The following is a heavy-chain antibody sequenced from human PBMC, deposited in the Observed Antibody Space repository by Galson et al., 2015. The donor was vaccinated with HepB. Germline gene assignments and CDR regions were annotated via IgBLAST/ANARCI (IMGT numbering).Heavy chain of an antibody. CDR3: TAQKLGRGAFDI. J-gene: IGHJ3*02. CDR1: GFTFNNAW. CDR2: IRTKTDGGTT. Sequence: SLRLSCAASGFTFNNAWMHWVRQAPGRGLEWVGRIRTKTDGGTTEYTAPVKGRFTIPRDDSKNTLYLQMTSLKTEDTAVYFCTAQKLGRGAFDIWGQGTMVTVSS. V-gene: IGHV3-15*01. D-gene: IGHD7-27*01.